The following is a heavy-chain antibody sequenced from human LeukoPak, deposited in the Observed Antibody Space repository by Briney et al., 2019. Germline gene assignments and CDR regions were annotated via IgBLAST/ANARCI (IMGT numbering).Heavy chain of an antibody. CDR3: AREQGWTTDYYGMDV. CDR1: GFTFSTYW. V-gene: IGHV3-7*01. CDR2: IKEDGSEK. D-gene: IGHD6-19*01. J-gene: IGHJ6*02. Sequence: PGGSLRLSCAASGFTFSTYWVTWVRQAPGKGLEWVANIKEDGSEKDYVDSVKGRFTISRDNARNSLFLQMNSLRAEDTAVYYCAREQGWTTDYYGMDVWGQGTTVTVSS.